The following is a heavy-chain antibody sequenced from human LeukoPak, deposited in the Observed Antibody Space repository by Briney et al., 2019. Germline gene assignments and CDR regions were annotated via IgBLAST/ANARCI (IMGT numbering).Heavy chain of an antibody. D-gene: IGHD6-19*01. CDR2: FDPEDGET. J-gene: IGHJ4*02. V-gene: IGHV1-24*01. CDR1: GYTLTESS. Sequence: ASVKVSCKVSGYTLTESSMHWVRQAPGKGLEWMGGFDPEDGETIYAQKFQGRVTMTEDTSTDTAYMELSSLKSEDTAVYYCATGIAVAADPDYWGQGTLVTVSS. CDR3: ATGIAVAADPDY.